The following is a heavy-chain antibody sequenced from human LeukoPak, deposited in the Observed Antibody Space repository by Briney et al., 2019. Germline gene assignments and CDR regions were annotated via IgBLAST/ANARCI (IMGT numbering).Heavy chain of an antibody. CDR2: ISVSSGTI. J-gene: IGHJ4*02. Sequence: GGSLRLSCAASGFTFKNYNMAWVRQAPGRGLEWVSYISVSSGTIYYADSVKGRFTISRDNAKNSLYLQMNSLRAEDTAVYYCARLGTWLFFDYWGQGTLVTVSS. V-gene: IGHV3-48*01. D-gene: IGHD5-12*01. CDR3: ARLGTWLFFDY. CDR1: GFTFKNYN.